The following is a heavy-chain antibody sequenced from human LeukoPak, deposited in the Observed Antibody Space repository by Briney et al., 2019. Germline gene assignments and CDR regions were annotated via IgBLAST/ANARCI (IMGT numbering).Heavy chain of an antibody. J-gene: IGHJ4*02. CDR1: GGSFSGYY. V-gene: IGHV4-34*01. CDR3: ARRSYEGYYYDSSGYSVHFDY. CDR2: INHSGST. D-gene: IGHD3-22*01. Sequence: SETLSLTCAVYGGSFSGYYWSWIRQPPGKGLEWIGEINHSGSTNYNPSLKSRVTISVDTSKNQFSLKLSSVTAADTAVYYCARRSYEGYYYDSSGYSVHFDYWGQGTLDTVSS.